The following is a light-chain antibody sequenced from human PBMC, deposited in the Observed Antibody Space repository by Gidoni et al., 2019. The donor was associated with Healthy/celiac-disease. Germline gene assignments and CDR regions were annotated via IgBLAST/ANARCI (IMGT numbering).Light chain of an antibody. CDR3: QQYYSYPGT. J-gene: IGKJ4*01. Sequence: AIRMTQSPSSFSASTGDRVTITCRASQGISSYLAWYQQKPGKAPKLLIYAASTLQSGVPSRFSGSGSVTEFTLNISCLQSEDFATYYCQQYYSYPGTFGGGTKVEIK. CDR1: QGISSY. V-gene: IGKV1-8*01. CDR2: AAS.